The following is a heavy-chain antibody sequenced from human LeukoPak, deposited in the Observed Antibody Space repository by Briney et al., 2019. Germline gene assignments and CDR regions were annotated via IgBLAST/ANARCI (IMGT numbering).Heavy chain of an antibody. J-gene: IGHJ4*02. CDR3: ATVWGYPDYYFDY. Sequence: SGTLSLTCAVSGGSISSSNWWSWVRQPPGKGLEWIGEIYHSGSTNYNPSLKSRVTISVDKSKNQFSLRLSSVTAADTAVYYCATVWGYPDYYFDYWGQGTLVTVSS. V-gene: IGHV4-4*02. D-gene: IGHD2-21*01. CDR1: GGSISSSNW. CDR2: IYHSGST.